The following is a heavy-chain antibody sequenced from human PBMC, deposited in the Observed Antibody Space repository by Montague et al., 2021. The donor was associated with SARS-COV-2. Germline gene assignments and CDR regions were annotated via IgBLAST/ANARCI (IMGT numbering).Heavy chain of an antibody. Sequence: SETLSLTCTVSGGSITVSRYDWGWIRQPPGKGLEWIGSVHYTGTTSSNDSLKGRLTISVDTSENQFSLRMTSVTASDTAVYYCARHRANAGSFDIWGHGTLVTVSS. CDR2: VHYTGTT. D-gene: IGHD1-1*01. CDR1: GGSITVSRYD. CDR3: ARHRANAGSFDI. J-gene: IGHJ3*02. V-gene: IGHV4-39*01.